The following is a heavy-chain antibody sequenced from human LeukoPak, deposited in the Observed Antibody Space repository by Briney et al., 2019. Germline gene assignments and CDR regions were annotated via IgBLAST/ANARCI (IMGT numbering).Heavy chain of an antibody. CDR3: TTDTPREMAFDY. CDR1: GFTFSNAW. V-gene: IGHV3-15*01. CDR2: IKSKTDGGTT. J-gene: IGHJ4*02. D-gene: IGHD5-24*01. Sequence: KAGGSLRLSCAASGFTFSNAWMSWVRQAPGKGLEWVGRIKSKTDGGTTDYAAPVKGRFTISRDDSKNTLYLQMNSLKTEDTAVYYCTTDTPREMAFDYWGQGTLVTVSS.